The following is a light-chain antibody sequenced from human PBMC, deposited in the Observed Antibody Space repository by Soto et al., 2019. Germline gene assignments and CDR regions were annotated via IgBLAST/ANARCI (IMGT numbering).Light chain of an antibody. V-gene: IGKV3-15*01. Sequence: EIVLPQSPGTVSLSPGERSTLSFRSGRRVGSSYLAWYQQKPGQAPRLLIYGASTRATGIPARFSGSGSGTEFTLTISSLQSEDFAVYYCQQYNNWPWTFGQGTKVDIK. CDR3: QQYNNWPWT. J-gene: IGKJ1*01. CDR2: GAS. CDR1: RRVGSSY.